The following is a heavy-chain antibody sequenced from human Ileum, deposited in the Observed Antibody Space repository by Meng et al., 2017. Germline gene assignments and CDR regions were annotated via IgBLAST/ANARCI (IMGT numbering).Heavy chain of an antibody. CDR3: ARGVSAAGLFDN. CDR2: IHYTGST. V-gene: IGHV4-30-4*01. Sequence: QVQLQESGPGLVKPSGTLPLTCPVSGASISRRDSYWSWIRQHPAKGLEWIGYIHYTGSTSYNPSLESRTSTSIDTSNNQFSLKVTSVTAADTAVYYCARGVSAAGLFDNWGPGTLVTVSS. D-gene: IGHD2-2*01. J-gene: IGHJ4*02. CDR1: GASISRRDSY.